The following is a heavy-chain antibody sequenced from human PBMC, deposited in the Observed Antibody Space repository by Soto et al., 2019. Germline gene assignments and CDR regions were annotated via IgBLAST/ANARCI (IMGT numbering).Heavy chain of an antibody. V-gene: IGHV1-46*01. J-gene: IGHJ4*02. CDR3: ARVKGGGSEYSFDY. Sequence: QVQLVQSGAEVKKPGASVKVSCKASGYTFTRYNMHWVRQAPGQGLEWMAIINPSGGSTYYVQKFEGRVTLARDTSTSTVYMELSSLRSEDTAVYYCARVKGGGSEYSFDYWGQGTMVTVSS. D-gene: IGHD2-15*01. CDR2: INPSGGST. CDR1: GYTFTRYN.